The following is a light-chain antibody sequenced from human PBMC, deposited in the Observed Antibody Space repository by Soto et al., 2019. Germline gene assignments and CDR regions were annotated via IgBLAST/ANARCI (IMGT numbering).Light chain of an antibody. CDR3: QQHSNWLRT. V-gene: IGKV1-5*03. J-gene: IGKJ1*01. Sequence: DIQMTQSPSTLSGSVGDRVTITCRASQTISSWLAWYQQKPGKAPKLLIYKASTLKSGVPSRFSGSGSGTEFTLTISSLEPEDFAVYYCQQHSNWLRTFGQGTKV. CDR1: QTISSW. CDR2: KAS.